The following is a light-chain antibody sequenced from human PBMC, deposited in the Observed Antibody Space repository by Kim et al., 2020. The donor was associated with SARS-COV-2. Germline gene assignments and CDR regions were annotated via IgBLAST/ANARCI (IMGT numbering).Light chain of an antibody. CDR2: DDD. CDR1: SSNIGRHY. CDR3: GAWDNSLSAVV. V-gene: IGLV1-51*01. Sequence: GQRVSMSCSGASSNIGRHYVSWYVQLPGTAPTLLIYDDDKRPSGIPDRFSGSKSGSSATLGITGLQTGDEADYYCGAWDNSLSAVVFGGGTQLTVL. J-gene: IGLJ2*01.